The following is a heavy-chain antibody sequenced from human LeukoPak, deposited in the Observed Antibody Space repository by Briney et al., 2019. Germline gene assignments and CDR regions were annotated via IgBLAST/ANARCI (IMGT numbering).Heavy chain of an antibody. V-gene: IGHV4-39*07. Sequence: SETLSLTCTVSSGSISSSSYYWGWIRQPPGKGLEWIGSIYYSGSTYYNPSLKSRVTISVDTSKNQFSLKLSSVTAADTAVYYCARSQLASDAFDIWGKGTTVTISS. D-gene: IGHD6-6*01. J-gene: IGHJ3*02. CDR2: IYYSGST. CDR3: ARSQLASDAFDI. CDR1: SGSISSSSYY.